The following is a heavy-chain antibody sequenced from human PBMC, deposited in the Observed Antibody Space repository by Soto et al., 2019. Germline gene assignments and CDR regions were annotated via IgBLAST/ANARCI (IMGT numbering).Heavy chain of an antibody. Sequence: SVKVSCKASGGTVSSYAISWVRQAPGQGLEWMGGIIPIFGTANYAQKFQGRVTITADESTSTAYMELSGLRSEDTAVYYCASNTAMVIVNYYYGMDVWGQGTTVPVSS. D-gene: IGHD5-18*01. CDR2: IIPIFGTA. CDR1: GGTVSSYA. CDR3: ASNTAMVIVNYYYGMDV. J-gene: IGHJ6*02. V-gene: IGHV1-69*13.